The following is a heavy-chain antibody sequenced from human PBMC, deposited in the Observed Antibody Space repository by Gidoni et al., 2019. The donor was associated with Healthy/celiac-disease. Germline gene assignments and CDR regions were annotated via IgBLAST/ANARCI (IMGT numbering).Heavy chain of an antibody. Sequence: EVQLVESGGGLVKPCAASGFTFRSYSMNWVRQAPGKGLEWVSSISSSSSYIYYADSVKGRFTISRDNAKNSLYLQMNSLRAEDTAVYYCARDQSQYCSSTSCPAGFDYWGQGTLVTVSS. CDR3: ARDQSQYCSSTSCPAGFDY. D-gene: IGHD2-2*01. CDR1: GFTFRSYS. CDR2: ISSSSSYI. V-gene: IGHV3-21*01. J-gene: IGHJ4*02.